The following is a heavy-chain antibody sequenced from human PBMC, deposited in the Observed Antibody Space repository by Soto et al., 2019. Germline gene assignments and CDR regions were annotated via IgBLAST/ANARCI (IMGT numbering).Heavy chain of an antibody. CDR2: ISGSGGST. CDR1: GFTFSSYA. D-gene: IGHD6-13*01. J-gene: IGHJ4*02. CDR3: AKGVAAAGHVYYFDC. V-gene: IGHV3-23*01. Sequence: EVQLLESGGGLVQPGGSLRLSCAVSGFTFSSYAMNWVRQAPGKGLEWVSAISGSGGSTFYADSVKGRFTISRDNSKNTLYLQMNSLRAEDTAVYYCAKGVAAAGHVYYFDCWGQGTLVTVSS.